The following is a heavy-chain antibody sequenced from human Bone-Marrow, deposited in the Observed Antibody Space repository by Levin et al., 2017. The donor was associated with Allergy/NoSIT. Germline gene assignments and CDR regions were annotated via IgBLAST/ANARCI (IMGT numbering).Heavy chain of an antibody. D-gene: IGHD3-10*01. CDR2: IWYDGSNK. Sequence: GGSLRLSCAASGFTFSSYGMHWVRQAPGKGLEWVAVIWYDGSNKYYADSVKGRFTISRDNSKNTLYLQMNSLRAEDTAVYYCARDRPRVRGVIKYYYYGMDVWGQGTTVTVSS. CDR1: GFTFSSYG. V-gene: IGHV3-33*01. J-gene: IGHJ6*02. CDR3: ARDRPRVRGVIKYYYYGMDV.